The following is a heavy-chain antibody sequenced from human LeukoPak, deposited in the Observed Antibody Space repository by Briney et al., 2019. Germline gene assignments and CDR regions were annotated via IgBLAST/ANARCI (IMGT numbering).Heavy chain of an antibody. Sequence: SETLSLTCAVYGGSLSGYYWSWIRRPPGKGLEWIGEINHSGSTNYNPSLKSRVTISVDTSKNQFSLKLSSVTAADTAVYYCARTDHDYGDAGFDYWGQGTLVTVSS. CDR2: INHSGST. J-gene: IGHJ4*02. CDR3: ARTDHDYGDAGFDY. CDR1: GGSLSGYY. D-gene: IGHD4-17*01. V-gene: IGHV4-34*01.